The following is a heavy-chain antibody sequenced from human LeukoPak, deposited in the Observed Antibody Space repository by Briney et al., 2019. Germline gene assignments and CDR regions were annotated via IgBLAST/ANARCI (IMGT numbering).Heavy chain of an antibody. J-gene: IGHJ4*02. CDR1: GGSISSYY. V-gene: IGHV4-59*01. CDR3: ARDGDSSSLDY. Sequence: SETLSLTCTVSGGSISSYYWSWIRQPPGKGLEWIGYIYYSGSTTYNPSLKSRVTISVDTSKNQFSLKLSSVTAADTAVYYCARDGDSSSLDYWGQGTLVTVSS. CDR2: IYYSGST. D-gene: IGHD6-13*01.